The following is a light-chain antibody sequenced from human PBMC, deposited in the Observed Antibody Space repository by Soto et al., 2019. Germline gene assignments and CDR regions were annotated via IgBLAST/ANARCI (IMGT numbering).Light chain of an antibody. Sequence: EIVLTQSPGTLSLSPGERATLSCRASQSVNSDYLAWFQQKPGQAPRLLIYGASTRTTGIPDRFSGSGSGTDFTLTISRLEPEDFAVYYCQQYGSSPPITFGQGTRLEIK. J-gene: IGKJ5*01. V-gene: IGKV3-20*01. CDR3: QQYGSSPPIT. CDR2: GAS. CDR1: QSVNSDY.